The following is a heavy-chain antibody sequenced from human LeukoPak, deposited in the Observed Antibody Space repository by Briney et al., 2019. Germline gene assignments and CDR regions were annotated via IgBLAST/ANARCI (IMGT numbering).Heavy chain of an antibody. V-gene: IGHV4-4*02. CDR1: GGSISNTNW. D-gene: IGHD2-8*01. CDR3: SRENGAFSPFGY. J-gene: IGHJ4*02. CDR2: ISLTRLT. Sequence: SETLSLTCGVSGGSISNTNWWSWVRQPPGQGLEWIGEISLTRLTHYNPSLESRVTVSLDKSKNQLSLNLTSVTAADTAVYYCSRENGAFSPFGYWGQGTLVTVLS.